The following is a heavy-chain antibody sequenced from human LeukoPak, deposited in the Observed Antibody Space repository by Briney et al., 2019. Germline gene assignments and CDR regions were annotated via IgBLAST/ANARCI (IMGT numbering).Heavy chain of an antibody. V-gene: IGHV1-18*01. J-gene: IGHJ4*01. Sequence: VASVKVSCKASGYPFDNFGLTWVRQAPGQGLEWMGWISAYNGHTHYAQKFRGRLTLTTETSTSTAYLELRSLKSDDTAVYYCARDRVGGDLTGVSLYWGQGTLVTVSS. D-gene: IGHD4-17*01. CDR2: ISAYNGHT. CDR1: GYPFDNFG. CDR3: ARDRVGGDLTGVSLY.